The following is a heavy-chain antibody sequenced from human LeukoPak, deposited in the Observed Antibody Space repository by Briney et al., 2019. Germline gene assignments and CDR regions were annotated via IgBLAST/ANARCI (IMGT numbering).Heavy chain of an antibody. CDR2: IRSKANSYAT. CDR3: ARDSARYSGGGYYFDY. V-gene: IGHV3-73*01. Sequence: GGSLKLSCAASGFTFSGSAMHWVRQASGKGLEWVGRIRSKANSYATAYAASVKGRFTISRDDSKNTAYLQMNSLRAEDTAVYYCARDSARYSGGGYYFDYWGQGTLVTVSS. CDR1: GFTFSGSA. J-gene: IGHJ4*02. D-gene: IGHD5-12*01.